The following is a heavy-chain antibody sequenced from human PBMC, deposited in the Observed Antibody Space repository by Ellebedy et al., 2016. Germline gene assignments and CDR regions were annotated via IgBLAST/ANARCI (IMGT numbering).Heavy chain of an antibody. CDR2: VNTFSGNT. V-gene: IGHV1-18*04. D-gene: IGHD3-10*01. CDR3: AKTSDCGYGEN. Sequence: ASVKVSCXASGYTFTTFSITWVRQVPGQGLEWMGFVNTFSGNTKFAQKFQGRVSMTTDSSTHTAYMDLRSLRSDDTAMYYCAKTSDCGYGENWGQGTLVTVSS. J-gene: IGHJ4*02. CDR1: GYTFTTFS.